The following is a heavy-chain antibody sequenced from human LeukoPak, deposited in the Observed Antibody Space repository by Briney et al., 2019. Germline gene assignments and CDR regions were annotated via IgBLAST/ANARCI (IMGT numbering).Heavy chain of an antibody. J-gene: IGHJ4*02. V-gene: IGHV3-33*01. D-gene: IGHD6-13*01. CDR2: IWYDGSNK. Sequence: PGRSLRLSCVASGFTFSSYGMHWVRQAPGKGLEWVAVIWYDGSNKYYADSVKGRFTISRDNSKNTLYLQMNSLRAEDTAVYYCARAKRQQLFDYWGQGTLVTVSS. CDR1: GFTFSSYG. CDR3: ARAKRQQLFDY.